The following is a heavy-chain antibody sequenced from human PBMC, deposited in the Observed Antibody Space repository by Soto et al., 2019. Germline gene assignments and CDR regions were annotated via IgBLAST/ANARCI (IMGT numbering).Heavy chain of an antibody. J-gene: IGHJ6*03. CDR3: AREKGYCSGGSCYSTIHGYYYYYMDV. CDR1: GYTFTSYG. D-gene: IGHD2-15*01. CDR2: ISAYNGNT. Sequence: ASVKVSCKASGYTFTSYGISWVRQAPGQGLEWMGWISAYNGNTNYAQKLQGRVTMTTDTSTSTAYMELRSLRSDDTAVYYCAREKGYCSGGSCYSTIHGYYYYYMDVWGKGTTVTVSS. V-gene: IGHV1-18*01.